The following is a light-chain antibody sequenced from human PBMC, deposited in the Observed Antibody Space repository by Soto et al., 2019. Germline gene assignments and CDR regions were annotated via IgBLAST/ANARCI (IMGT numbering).Light chain of an antibody. J-gene: IGLJ1*01. CDR1: SSDDGSYNL. CDR2: EVS. V-gene: IGLV2-23*02. Sequence: ALTQAASVSGSPGESITIPYTATSSDDGSYNLVSWYQQHSGKGLKLMIYEVSKRPSGVSNRFSGCKSGNTACLTISGLQGEYEADYYCCSYAGSSTFGYVFGTGTKVTVL. CDR3: CSYAGSSTFGYV.